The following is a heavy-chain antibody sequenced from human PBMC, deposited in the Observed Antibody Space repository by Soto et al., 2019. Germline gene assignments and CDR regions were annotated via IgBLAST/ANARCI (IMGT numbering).Heavy chain of an antibody. V-gene: IGHV4-30-2*02. CDR3: ARSGIVATIWNVWYDP. Sequence: TLSLTCAVSGGSISSGGYSWSWIRQPPGKGLEWIGYIYHSGSTYYNPSLKSRVTISVDRSKNQFSLKLSSVTAADTAVYYCARSGIVATIWNVWYDPWGQGTLDTVSS. D-gene: IGHD5-12*01. CDR2: IYHSGST. J-gene: IGHJ5*02. CDR1: GGSISSGGYS.